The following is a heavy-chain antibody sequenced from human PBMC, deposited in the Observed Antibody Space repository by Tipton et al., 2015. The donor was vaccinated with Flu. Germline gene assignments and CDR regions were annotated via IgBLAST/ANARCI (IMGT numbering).Heavy chain of an antibody. D-gene: IGHD6-19*01. CDR1: GFTFDTYA. J-gene: IGHJ6*02. CDR3: AGDSGYDYHYVMGV. CDR2: ISYDGNIK. V-gene: IGHV3-30*03. Sequence: SLRLSCAASGFTFDTYAMHWVRQAPGKGLEWVAVISYDGNIKYYGDSVKGRFTISRDDSRNMLYLQVNSLRAEDTAVYYCAGDSGYDYHYVMGVWGQGTTVTVSS.